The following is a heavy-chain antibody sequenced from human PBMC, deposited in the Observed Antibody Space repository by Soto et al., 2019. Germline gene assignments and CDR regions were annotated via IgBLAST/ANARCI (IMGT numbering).Heavy chain of an antibody. Sequence: GGSLRLSCAASGFTFSSYAMSWVRQAPGKGLEWVSAISGSGGSTYYADSVKGRFTISRDNSKNTLYLQMNSLRAEDTAVYYRCTNAIGATTFRGYLDYWGQGNLVTVSS. J-gene: IGHJ4*02. CDR1: GFTFSSYA. V-gene: IGHV3-23*01. CDR3: CTNAIGATTFRGYLDY. D-gene: IGHD1-26*01. CDR2: ISGSGGST.